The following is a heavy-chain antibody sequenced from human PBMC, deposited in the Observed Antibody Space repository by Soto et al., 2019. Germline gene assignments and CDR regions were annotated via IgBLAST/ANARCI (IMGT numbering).Heavy chain of an antibody. J-gene: IGHJ5*02. CDR1: GYTFTSYA. D-gene: IGHD6-6*01. CDR3: ARDYTLAAPDDLHRGDNWFDP. V-gene: IGHV1-3*01. CDR2: INAGNGNT. Sequence: QVQLVQSGAEVKKPGASVKVSCKASGYTFTSYAMHWVRQAPGQRLEWMVWINAGNGNTKYSQKFQGRVTITRDTSASTAYMELSSLRSEDTAVYYCARDYTLAAPDDLHRGDNWFDPWGQGTLVTVSS.